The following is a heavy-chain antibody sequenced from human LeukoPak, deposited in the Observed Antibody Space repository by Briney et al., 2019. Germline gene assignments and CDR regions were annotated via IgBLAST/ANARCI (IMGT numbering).Heavy chain of an antibody. D-gene: IGHD2/OR15-2a*01. J-gene: IGHJ5*02. Sequence: GGSLRLSCAASGFTFSSYAMSWVRQAPGKGLEWVSAISGSGGSTYYADSVKGRFTISIDNSKNTLYLQMNSLRAEDTAVYYCAKDLSFVIPYNWFDPWGQGTLVTVSS. V-gene: IGHV3-23*01. CDR1: GFTFSSYA. CDR2: ISGSGGST. CDR3: AKDLSFVIPYNWFDP.